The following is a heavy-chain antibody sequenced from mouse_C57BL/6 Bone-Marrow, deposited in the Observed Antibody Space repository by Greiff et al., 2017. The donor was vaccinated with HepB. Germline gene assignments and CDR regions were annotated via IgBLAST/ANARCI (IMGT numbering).Heavy chain of an antibody. D-gene: IGHD1-1*01. V-gene: IGHV1-18*01. Sequence: EVQLQQSGPELVKPGASVKIPCKASGYTFTDYNMDWVKQSHGKSLEWIGDINPNNGGTIYNQKFKGKATLTVDKSSSTAYMELRSLTSEDTAVYYCARGDGSSSLYWYFDVWGTGTTVTVSS. CDR2: INPNNGGT. CDR1: GYTFTDYN. J-gene: IGHJ1*03. CDR3: ARGDGSSSLYWYFDV.